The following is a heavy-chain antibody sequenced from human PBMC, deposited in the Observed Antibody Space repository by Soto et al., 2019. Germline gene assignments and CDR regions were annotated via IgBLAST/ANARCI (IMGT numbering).Heavy chain of an antibody. CDR3: ARGVITRAWNYYYNGMDV. J-gene: IGHJ6*02. V-gene: IGHV4-34*01. Sequence: PSETLSLTWAVSGSSVSGQYWSWIRQPPGKGLEWVGEIIPTGCTTYNPSLTTRLSFSRDTSKNHFSLTLSSVSVADTAVYYCARGVITRAWNYYYNGMDVWGQGTTVTVSS. D-gene: IGHD7-27*01. CDR1: GSSVSGQY. CDR2: IIPTGCT.